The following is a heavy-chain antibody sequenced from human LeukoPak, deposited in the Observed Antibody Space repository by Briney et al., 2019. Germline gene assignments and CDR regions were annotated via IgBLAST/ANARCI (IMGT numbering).Heavy chain of an antibody. V-gene: IGHV1-18*01. D-gene: IGHD3-22*01. Sequence: GASVKVSCKASGYTFTSYGISWVRQAPGQGLEWMGWVSAYNGNTNYAQKLQGRVTMTTDTSTSTAYMELRSLRSDDTAVYYCARDTGPYYDSRSDYWGQGTLVTVSS. CDR1: GYTFTSYG. CDR3: ARDTGPYYDSRSDY. J-gene: IGHJ4*02. CDR2: VSAYNGNT.